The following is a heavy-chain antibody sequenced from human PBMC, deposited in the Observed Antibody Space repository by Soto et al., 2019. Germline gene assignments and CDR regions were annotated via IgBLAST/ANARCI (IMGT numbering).Heavy chain of an antibody. J-gene: IGHJ4*02. CDR1: GGSISSSSYY. CDR3: AINFWSGYYHDY. CDR2: IYYSGST. Sequence: PSETLSLTCTVSGGSISSSSYYWGWIRQPPGKGLEWIGSIYYSGSTYYNPSLKSRVTTSVDTSKNQFSLRLSSLTAADTALYYCAINFWSGYYHDYWGQGTLVTVSS. D-gene: IGHD3-3*01. V-gene: IGHV4-39*01.